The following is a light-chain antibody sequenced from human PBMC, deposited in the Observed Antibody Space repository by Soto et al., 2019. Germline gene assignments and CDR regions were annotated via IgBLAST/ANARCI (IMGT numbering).Light chain of an antibody. CDR1: SSNIGNNY. CDR2: ENN. CDR3: GTWDSSLSAGPVV. V-gene: IGLV1-51*02. J-gene: IGLJ2*01. Sequence: QSVLTQPPSVSAAPGQKVTISCSGSSSNIGNNYVSWYQQLPGTAPKLLIYENNKRPSAIPDRFSGSKSGTSATLGITGLNTGDEDDYYCGTWDSSLSAGPVVFGGGTKLTVL.